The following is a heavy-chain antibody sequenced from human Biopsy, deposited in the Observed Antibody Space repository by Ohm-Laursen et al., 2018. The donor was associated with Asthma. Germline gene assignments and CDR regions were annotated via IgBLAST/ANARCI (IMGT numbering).Heavy chain of an antibody. V-gene: IGHV1-18*01. CDR2: ISVYNGNT. Sequence: SVKVSCKTSGYTFNSAGITWVRQASGQGLEWMGWISVYNGNTKVAQKLQDRVTMITDTSTSTAYMELRSLRSDDTAVYFCARAVDYSHYYCIDVWGQGTTVTVS. CDR3: ARAVDYSHYYCIDV. J-gene: IGHJ6*02. D-gene: IGHD3-10*01. CDR1: GYTFNSAG.